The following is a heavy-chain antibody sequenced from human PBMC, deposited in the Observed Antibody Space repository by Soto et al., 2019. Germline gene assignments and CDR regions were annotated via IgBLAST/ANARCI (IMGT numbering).Heavy chain of an antibody. CDR1: GFSFSDYS. D-gene: IGHD2-2*01. Sequence: QVHLVESGGDLVKPGGSLRLSCVASGFSFSDYSMTWMCPAPGGVLDFVAFISNTAITDYYADSVKGRFTISRDNARNSVYLQMDSLRDEDAEVYFFARDLHQMLSHKHSYYYLDVWCNGATVTVSS. V-gene: IGHV3-11*01. J-gene: IGHJ6*03. CDR2: ISNTAITD. CDR3: ARDLHQMLSHKHSYYYLDV.